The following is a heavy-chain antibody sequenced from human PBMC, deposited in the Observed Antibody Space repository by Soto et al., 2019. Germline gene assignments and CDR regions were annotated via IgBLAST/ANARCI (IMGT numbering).Heavy chain of an antibody. Sequence: SETLSLTCAVYGGSFSDYYWSWIRQPPGEGLEWIGEINHSGSTNYIPSLKSRVTISVDTSKNQFSLKLTSVTAADTAVYFCARGRAAAGTEGWFDPWGQGTLVTVSS. D-gene: IGHD6-13*01. J-gene: IGHJ5*02. CDR3: ARGRAAAGTEGWFDP. CDR2: INHSGST. CDR1: GGSFSDYY. V-gene: IGHV4-34*01.